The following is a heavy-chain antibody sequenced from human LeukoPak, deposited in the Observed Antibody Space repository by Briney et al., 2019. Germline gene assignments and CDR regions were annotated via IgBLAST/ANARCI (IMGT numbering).Heavy chain of an antibody. V-gene: IGHV3-23*01. J-gene: IGHJ4*02. CDR3: AKGLTIFGVVIPYGDY. CDR2: ISGSGDST. CDR1: GFTFSSYA. D-gene: IGHD3-3*01. Sequence: PGGSLRLSCAASGFTFSSYAMSWVRQAPGKGLEWVSAISGSGDSTYYADSVKGRFTISRDNSKNTLYLQMNSLRAEDTAVYYCAKGLTIFGVVIPYGDYWGQGTLVTVSS.